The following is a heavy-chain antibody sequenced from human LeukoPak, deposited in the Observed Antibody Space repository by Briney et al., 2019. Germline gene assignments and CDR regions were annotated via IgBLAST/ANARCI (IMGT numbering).Heavy chain of an antibody. CDR3: ARERYSGSYHYFDY. D-gene: IGHD1-26*01. Sequence: GGSLRLSCAASGFTFSSYAMHWVRQAPGKGLEWVAVISYDGSNKYYADSVKGRFTISRDNSKNTLYLQMNSLRAEDTAVYYCARERYSGSYHYFDYWGQGTLVTVSS. CDR1: GFTFSSYA. CDR2: ISYDGSNK. V-gene: IGHV3-30-3*01. J-gene: IGHJ4*02.